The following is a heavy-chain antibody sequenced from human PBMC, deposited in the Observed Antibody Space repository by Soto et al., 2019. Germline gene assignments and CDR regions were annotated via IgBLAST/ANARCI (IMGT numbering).Heavy chain of an antibody. V-gene: IGHV5-51*01. CDR1: GYSFTSYW. CDR2: IYPGDSDT. D-gene: IGHD3-3*01. Sequence: PGVSLKISCKGSGYSFTSYWIGWVRQMPGKGLEWMGIIYPGDSDTRYSPSFQGQVTISADKSISTAYLQWSSLKASDTAMYYCARTRDYDFWSGYPHFDYWGQGTLVTVSS. CDR3: ARTRDYDFWSGYPHFDY. J-gene: IGHJ4*02.